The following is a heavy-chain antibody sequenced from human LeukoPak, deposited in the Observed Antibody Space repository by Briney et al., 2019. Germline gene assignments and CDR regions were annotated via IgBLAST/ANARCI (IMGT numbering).Heavy chain of an antibody. V-gene: IGHV1-8*01. Sequence: ASVKVSCKASGYTFTSYDINWVRQATGQGLEWMGWMNPNSGNTGYAQKFQGRVTMTRNTSISTAYMELSSLRSEDTAVYYCARSYDSSGYYYVYFQHWGQGTLVTVSS. D-gene: IGHD3-22*01. CDR2: MNPNSGNT. CDR1: GYTFTSYD. J-gene: IGHJ1*01. CDR3: ARSYDSSGYYYVYFQH.